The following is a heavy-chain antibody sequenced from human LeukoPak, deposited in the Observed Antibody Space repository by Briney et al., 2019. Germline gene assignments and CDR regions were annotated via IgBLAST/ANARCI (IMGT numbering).Heavy chain of an antibody. V-gene: IGHV1-69*13. J-gene: IGHJ4*02. CDR3: ARDRGSGWFNFDY. D-gene: IGHD6-19*01. CDR1: GGTFSSYA. CDR2: IIPIFGTA. Sequence: SVKVSCKASGGTFSSYAISWVRQAPGQGLEWMGGIIPIFGTANYAQKFQGRVTITADESTSTAYMELSSLRSEDTAVYYCARDRGSGWFNFDYWGQGTPVTVSS.